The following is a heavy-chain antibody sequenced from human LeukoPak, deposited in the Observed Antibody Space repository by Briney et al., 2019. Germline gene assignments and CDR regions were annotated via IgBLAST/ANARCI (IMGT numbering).Heavy chain of an antibody. CDR2: IYYSGST. Sequence: WGTLSLTCTVSGGSISSYYWNWIRQPPGKGLEWIGYIYYSGSTHYNPSLKSRVTILVDTSKNQFSLRLSSVTAADTAVYYCAREYSSSSGRRAFDIWGQGTMVTVYS. V-gene: IGHV4-59*08. D-gene: IGHD6-6*01. CDR3: AREYSSSSGRRAFDI. J-gene: IGHJ3*02. CDR1: GGSISSYY.